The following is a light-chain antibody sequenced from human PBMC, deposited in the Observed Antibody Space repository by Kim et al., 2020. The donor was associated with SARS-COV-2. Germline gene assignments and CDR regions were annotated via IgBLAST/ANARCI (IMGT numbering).Light chain of an antibody. CDR2: DAS. CDR1: QSVSTS. V-gene: IGKV3-11*01. Sequence: EIVLTQSPATLSLSPGERATLSCRAGQSVSTSLAWYQHKPGQAPRLLIYDASNRATGIPARFSGSGSGTDFTLTISSLEPEDFAVYYCQQRSNWPPLTFGGGTKVDIK. J-gene: IGKJ4*01. CDR3: QQRSNWPPLT.